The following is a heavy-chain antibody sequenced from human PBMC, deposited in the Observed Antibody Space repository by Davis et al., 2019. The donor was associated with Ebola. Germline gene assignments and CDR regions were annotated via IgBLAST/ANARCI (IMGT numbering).Heavy chain of an antibody. CDR3: ARDAPPTWNYYYGMDV. V-gene: IGHV4-39*07. CDR2: INHSGST. CDR1: GGSISSSSYY. Sequence: SETLSLTCTVSGGSISSSSYYWSWIRQPPGKGLEWIGEINHSGSTNYNPSLKSRVTISVDTSKNQFSLKLSSVTAADTAVYYCARDAPPTWNYYYGMDVWGQGTTVTVSS. D-gene: IGHD1-1*01. J-gene: IGHJ6*02.